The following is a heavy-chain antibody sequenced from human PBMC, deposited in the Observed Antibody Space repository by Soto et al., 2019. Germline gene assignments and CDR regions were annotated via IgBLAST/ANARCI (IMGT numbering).Heavy chain of an antibody. D-gene: IGHD4-17*01. CDR2: IKNKAVGGTA. CDR1: GITFVNAW. Sequence: EVQLVESGGDLVKPGGSLRLSSATSGITFVNAWMSWVRRAPGKGLEWVGRIKNKAVGGTADYAAPVRGRFTISRDDSKGTLFLQMNSLETEDTAIYYCTTDPGDYEDFWGQGTLVTVSS. CDR3: TTDPGDYEDF. V-gene: IGHV3-15*01. J-gene: IGHJ4*02.